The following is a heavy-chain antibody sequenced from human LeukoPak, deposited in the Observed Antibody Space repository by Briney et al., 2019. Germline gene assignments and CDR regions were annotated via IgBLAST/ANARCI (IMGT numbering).Heavy chain of an antibody. J-gene: IGHJ3*02. D-gene: IGHD5-24*01. CDR1: GFTLSSYA. CDR2: ISSSSSTI. V-gene: IGHV3-48*04. Sequence: GGSLRLSCAASGFTLSSYAMSRVRQAPGKGLEWVSYISSSSSTIYYADSVKGRFTISRDNAKNSLYLQMNSLRAEDTAVYYCAKDKGNPAEANKMENNAFDIWGQGTMVTVSS. CDR3: AKDKGNPAEANKMENNAFDI.